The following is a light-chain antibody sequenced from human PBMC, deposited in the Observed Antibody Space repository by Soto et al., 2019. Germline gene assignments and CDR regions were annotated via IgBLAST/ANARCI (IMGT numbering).Light chain of an antibody. CDR1: QGISNY. J-gene: IGKJ3*01. V-gene: IGKV1-27*01. Sequence: DLQMTQSPSSLSASVGDRVTITCRASQGISNYLAWYQQKPGKVPKLLIYASSTLQSGVPSRFSGSGSWTDFTLTISSLQPEDVATYYCQKYNSAPLVTFGPGTKVDIK. CDR3: QKYNSAPLVT. CDR2: ASS.